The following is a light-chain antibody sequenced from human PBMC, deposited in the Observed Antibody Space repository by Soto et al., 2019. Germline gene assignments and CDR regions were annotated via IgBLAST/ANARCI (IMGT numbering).Light chain of an antibody. CDR2: GAF. V-gene: IGKV3-20*01. CDR1: QSISTY. CDR3: QQYGSLIT. J-gene: IGKJ5*01. Sequence: DILVTQSPVTLSLSPGQRATLSCRASQSISTYLAWYHQKPGQAPRLLIYGAFSRATDIPDRFSGSGSGTDFTLTINRLEPEDSAVYYCQQYGSLITFGQGTRLEIK.